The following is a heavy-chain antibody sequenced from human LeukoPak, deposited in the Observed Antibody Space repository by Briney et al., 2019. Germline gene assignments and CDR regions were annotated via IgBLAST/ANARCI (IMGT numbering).Heavy chain of an antibody. D-gene: IGHD2-15*01. CDR2: VYYSGST. Sequence: SETLSLTCTVSGDSISSYHWTWIRQPPGRGLEWIGYVYYSGSTNYNPSLKNRVAISLDTSNNQFSLKLSSVTAADTAIYYCATYTRHCSGGTCYSIDYWGQGTLVTVSS. CDR1: GDSISSYH. J-gene: IGHJ4*02. CDR3: ATYTRHCSGGTCYSIDY. V-gene: IGHV4-59*08.